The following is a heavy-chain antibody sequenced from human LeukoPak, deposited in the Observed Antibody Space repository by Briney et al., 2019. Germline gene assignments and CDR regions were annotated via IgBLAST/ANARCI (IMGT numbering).Heavy chain of an antibody. CDR2: INHRGST. CDR3: ARTSSSWSIGGYYYGMDV. Sequence: SEILSLTCAVYGGSFSGYYWSWIRQPPGKGLEWIGEINHRGSTNYNRSLRSRVTISVDTSKNPFPLKLSSVTAADTAVYSCARTSSSWSIGGYYYGMDVWGQGTTVTVSS. V-gene: IGHV4-34*01. CDR1: GGSFSGYY. J-gene: IGHJ6*02. D-gene: IGHD6-13*01.